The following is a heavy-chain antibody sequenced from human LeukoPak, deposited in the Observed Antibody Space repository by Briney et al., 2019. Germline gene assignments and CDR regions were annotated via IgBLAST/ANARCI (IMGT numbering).Heavy chain of an antibody. CDR2: ISDRDHNT. CDR3: AKGGLSRAGLDF. D-gene: IGHD5/OR15-5a*01. V-gene: IGHV3-23*01. Sequence: GGSLRLSCAASGFTFSSYAMTWVRQAPGKGLEWVSSISDRDHNTYYADSVKGRFTISRDNSKNTLYLQMNSLRAEDTAVYYCAKGGLSRAGLDFWGQGILVTVSS. CDR1: GFTFSSYA. J-gene: IGHJ4*02.